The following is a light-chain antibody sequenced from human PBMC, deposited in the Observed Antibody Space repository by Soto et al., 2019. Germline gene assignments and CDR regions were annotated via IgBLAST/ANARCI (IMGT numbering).Light chain of an antibody. CDR2: GVS. J-gene: IGKJ4*01. V-gene: IGKV3-20*01. CDR1: QSVSDR. CDR3: QQFGSSLT. Sequence: EIVMTQSPDSLSVSPGERATLSFRASQSVSDRVVWYQQKSGQAPKFLIYGVSSRATGIPDRFSGSGSGTDLTLTISRLEPEDFAVYYCQQFGSSLTFGGGTKVDNK.